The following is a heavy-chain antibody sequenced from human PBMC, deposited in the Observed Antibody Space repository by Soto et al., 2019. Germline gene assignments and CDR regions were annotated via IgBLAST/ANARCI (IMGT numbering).Heavy chain of an antibody. D-gene: IGHD6-6*01. CDR1: GGSINSGGYY. CDR2: IYYSGST. CDR3: ARAGRSSDKYYYYGMDV. Sequence: QVQLQESGPGLVKPSQTLSLTCTVSGGSINSGGYYWSWIRQHPGKGLEWIGYIYYSGSTYYNPSINSRVTISVDTSKNQFSLKLSSVTAADTAVYYCARAGRSSDKYYYYGMDVWGQGTTVTVSS. J-gene: IGHJ6*02. V-gene: IGHV4-31*03.